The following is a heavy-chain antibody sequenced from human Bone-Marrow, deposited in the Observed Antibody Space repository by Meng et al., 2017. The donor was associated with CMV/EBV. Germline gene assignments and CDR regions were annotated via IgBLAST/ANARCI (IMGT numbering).Heavy chain of an antibody. J-gene: IGHJ5*01. CDR2: ISSKANRYAT. D-gene: IGHD6-19*01. CDR1: GFTFSGSA. V-gene: IGHV3-73*01. CDR3: ARGRVRVGWTWAVGFDP. Sequence: GESLKISCAASGFTFSGSAMHWVRQASGKGLEWVGRISSKANRYATEYAPSVKGRFTISRDDSKNKAYLQMNSLKTEGTAVYYCARGRVRVGWTWAVGFDPWGQGTLVIVSS.